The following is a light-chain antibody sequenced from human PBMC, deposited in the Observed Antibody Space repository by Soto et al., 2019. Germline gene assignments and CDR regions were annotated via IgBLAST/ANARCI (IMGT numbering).Light chain of an antibody. CDR1: QSVSSSY. V-gene: IGKV3-20*01. CDR2: GAS. Sequence: EIVLTQSPGTLSLSPGERATLSCRASQSVSSSYLAWCQQKPGQAPRLLIYGASSRATGIPDRFSGSGSGTDFTLTISRLEPEDFAVYYCQQYGSSQITFGQGTRLEMK. J-gene: IGKJ5*01. CDR3: QQYGSSQIT.